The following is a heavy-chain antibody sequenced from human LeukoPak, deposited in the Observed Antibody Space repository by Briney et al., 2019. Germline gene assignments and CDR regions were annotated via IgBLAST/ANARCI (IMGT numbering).Heavy chain of an antibody. J-gene: IGHJ4*02. Sequence: GESLKISCKGSGYGFTSYWIGWVRQVPGKGLEWMGIIYPGDSDTRYSPSFQGQVTISADKSISTAYLQWSSLKASDTAMYYCARQGRAGDYDYVWGSYPANWGQGTLVTVSS. CDR2: IYPGDSDT. CDR1: GYGFTSYW. D-gene: IGHD3-16*02. V-gene: IGHV5-51*01. CDR3: ARQGRAGDYDYVWGSYPAN.